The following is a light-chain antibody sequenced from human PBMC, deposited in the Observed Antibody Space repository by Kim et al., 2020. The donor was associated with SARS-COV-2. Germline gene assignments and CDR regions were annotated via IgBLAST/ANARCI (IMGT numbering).Light chain of an antibody. CDR2: QDS. CDR1: KLGDKY. CDR3: QAWDSSTYV. V-gene: IGLV3-1*01. Sequence: SYELTQPPSVSVSPGQTASITCSGDKLGDKYACWYQQKPGQSPVLVIYQDSKRSSGIPERFSGSNSGNTATLTISGTQAMDEADYYCQAWDSSTYVFGTGTKVTVL. J-gene: IGLJ1*01.